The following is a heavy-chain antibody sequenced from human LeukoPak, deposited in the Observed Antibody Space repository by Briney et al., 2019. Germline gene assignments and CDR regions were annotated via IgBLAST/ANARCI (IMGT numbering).Heavy chain of an antibody. D-gene: IGHD5-24*01. J-gene: IGHJ4*02. Sequence: PGGSLRLSCAASGFTFSSYGTHWVRQAPGKGLEWVAVISYDGSNKYYADSMKGRFTISRDNSKNTLYLQMNSLRAEDTAVYYCAKSKRDGYNTFDYWGQGTLVTVSS. V-gene: IGHV3-30*18. CDR2: ISYDGSNK. CDR3: AKSKRDGYNTFDY. CDR1: GFTFSSYG.